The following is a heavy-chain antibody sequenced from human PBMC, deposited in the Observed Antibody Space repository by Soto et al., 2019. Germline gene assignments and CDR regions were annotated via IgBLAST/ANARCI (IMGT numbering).Heavy chain of an antibody. CDR3: ARWRGSPDY. J-gene: IGHJ4*02. D-gene: IGHD3-3*01. CDR2: INHSGST. Sequence: ASETLSLTCAVYGGSFSGYYLSWIRQPPGKGLEWIGEINHSGSTNYNPSLKSRVTISVDTSKNQFSLKLSSVTAADTAVYYCARWRGSPDYWGQGTLVTVSS. CDR1: GGSFSGYY. V-gene: IGHV4-34*01.